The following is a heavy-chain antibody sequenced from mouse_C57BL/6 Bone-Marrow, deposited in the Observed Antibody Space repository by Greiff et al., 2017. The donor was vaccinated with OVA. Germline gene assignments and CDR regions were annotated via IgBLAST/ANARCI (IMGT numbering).Heavy chain of an antibody. CDR2: LDPSDSYT. CDR1: GYTFTSYW. J-gene: IGHJ1*03. CDR3: ARGEPLWYFDV. V-gene: IGHV1-69*01. Sequence: QVQLQQPGAELVMPGASVKLSCKASGYTFTSYWMHWVKQRPGQGLEWIGELDPSDSYTNYNQKFKGKSTLTVDKSSSTAYMQLSSLTSEDSAVYYCARGEPLWYFDVWGTGTTVTVSS.